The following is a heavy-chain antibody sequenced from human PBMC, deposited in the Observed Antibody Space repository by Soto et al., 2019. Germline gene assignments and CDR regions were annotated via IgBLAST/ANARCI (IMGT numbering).Heavy chain of an antibody. D-gene: IGHD5-12*01. V-gene: IGHV1-8*01. CDR3: AIDSGEVIVATLKNYYYYYMDV. CDR2: MNPNSGNT. Sequence: ASVKVSCKASGYTFTSYDINWVRQATGQGLEWMGWMNPNSGNTGYAQKFQGRVTMTRNTSISTAYMELSSLRSEDTAVYYCAIDSGEVIVATLKNYYYYYMDVWGKGTTVTVSS. J-gene: IGHJ6*03. CDR1: GYTFTSYD.